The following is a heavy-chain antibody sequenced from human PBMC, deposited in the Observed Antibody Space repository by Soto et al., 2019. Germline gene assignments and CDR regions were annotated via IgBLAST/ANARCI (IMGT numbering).Heavy chain of an antibody. J-gene: IGHJ6*02. CDR1: GFTFDDYT. V-gene: IGHV3-43*01. CDR3: AKDIGDFWSGSQGGDYYGMDV. D-gene: IGHD3-3*01. Sequence: GGSLRLSCAASGFTFDDYTMHWVRQAPGKGLEWVSLISWDGGSTYYADSVKGRFTISRDNSKNSLYLQMNSLRTEDTALYYCAKDIGDFWSGSQGGDYYGMDVWGQGTTVTVSS. CDR2: ISWDGGST.